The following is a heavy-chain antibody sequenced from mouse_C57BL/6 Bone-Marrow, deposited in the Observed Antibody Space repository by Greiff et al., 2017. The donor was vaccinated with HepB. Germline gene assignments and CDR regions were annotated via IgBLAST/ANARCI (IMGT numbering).Heavy chain of an antibody. CDR1: GFTFSTSG. CDR3: ARDRFDYYFDY. J-gene: IGHJ2*01. V-gene: IGHV5-6*01. D-gene: IGHD2-14*01. CDR2: INTGGTYT. Sequence: EVMLVESGGDLVKPGGSLKLSCVASGFTFSTSGMSWVRQTPDKWLEWVATINTGGTYTYYTDSVKGRFIISKDTAKNTPFLQMSSLTSEDSAIYFCARDRFDYYFDYRGQGTTLTVTS.